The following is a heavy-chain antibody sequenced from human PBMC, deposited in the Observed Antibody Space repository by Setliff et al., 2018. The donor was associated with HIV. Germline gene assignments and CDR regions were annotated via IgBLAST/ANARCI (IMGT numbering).Heavy chain of an antibody. CDR1: AGSISSSSYY. CDR3: ARLKFGIAAAGTGDYYYYMDV. J-gene: IGHJ6*03. V-gene: IGHV4-39*01. CDR2: IYYSGST. D-gene: IGHD6-13*01. Sequence: TLSLTCTVSAGSISSSSYYWGWIRQPPGKGLEWIGSIYYSGSTYYNPSLKSRVTISVDTSKNQSSLKLSSVTAADTAVYYCARLKFGIAAAGTGDYYYYMDVWGKGTTVTVS.